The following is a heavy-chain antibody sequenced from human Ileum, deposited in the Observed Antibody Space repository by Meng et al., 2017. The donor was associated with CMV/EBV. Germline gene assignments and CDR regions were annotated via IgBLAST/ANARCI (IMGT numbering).Heavy chain of an antibody. CDR1: RYTFIEFY. J-gene: IGHJ4*02. CDR2: IIPVAGLA. D-gene: IGHD5-24*01. V-gene: IGHV1-2*02. CDR3: ARSSEMATINFDY. Sequence: QVQVVQSGAEVKKPGAAVTVSCKTSRYTFIEFYLHWVRQAPGQGLEWMGKIIPVAGLANYAQKFQGRVTITADKSTSTVYMELTNLISDDTAVYYCARSSEMATINFDYWGQGTLVTVSS.